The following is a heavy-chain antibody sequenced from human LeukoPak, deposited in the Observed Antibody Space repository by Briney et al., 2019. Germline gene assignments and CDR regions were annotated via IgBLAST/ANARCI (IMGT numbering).Heavy chain of an antibody. CDR1: GFTFSSYG. J-gene: IGHJ3*02. V-gene: IGHV3-30*18. CDR2: ISYDGSNK. CDR3: AKLISGYSSGWPPFDI. Sequence: GGSLRLSCAASGFTFSSYGMHWFRQAPGKGLEWVAVISYDGSNKYYADSVKGRFTISRDNSKNTLYLQLNSLRAEDTAVYYCAKLISGYSSGWPPFDIWGQGTMVTVSS. D-gene: IGHD6-19*01.